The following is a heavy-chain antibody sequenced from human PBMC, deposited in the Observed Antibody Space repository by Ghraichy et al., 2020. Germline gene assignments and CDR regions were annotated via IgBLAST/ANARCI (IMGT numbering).Heavy chain of an antibody. CDR2: IYTSGST. CDR3: ARRSRYGDYYWGMDV. CDR1: GGSISSYY. Sequence: SETLSLTCTVSGGSISSYYWSWIRQPPGKGLEWIGYIYTSGSTNYNPSLKSRVTISVDTSKNQFSLKLSSVTAADTAVYYCARRSRYGDYYWGMDVWGQGTTVTVSS. D-gene: IGHD4-17*01. J-gene: IGHJ6*02. V-gene: IGHV4-4*09.